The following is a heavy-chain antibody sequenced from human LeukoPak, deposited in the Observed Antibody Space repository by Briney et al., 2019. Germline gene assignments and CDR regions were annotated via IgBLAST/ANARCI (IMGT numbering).Heavy chain of an antibody. CDR2: TNPSGGST. D-gene: IGHD3-9*01. CDR3: ARGCYDILTGYANWFDP. V-gene: IGHV1-46*01. Sequence: GASVKVSCKASGYTFTSYYMHWVRQAPGQGLEWMGITNPSGGSTSYAQKFQGRVTMTRDTSTSTVYMELSSLRSEDTAVYYCARGCYDILTGYANWFDPWGQGTLVTVSS. J-gene: IGHJ5*02. CDR1: GYTFTSYY.